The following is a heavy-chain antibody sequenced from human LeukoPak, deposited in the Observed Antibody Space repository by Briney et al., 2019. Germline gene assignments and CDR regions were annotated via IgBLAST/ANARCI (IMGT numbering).Heavy chain of an antibody. CDR1: GFTFDKAW. CDR3: ARGIGHHYDILTGYPNNWFDP. D-gene: IGHD3-9*01. V-gene: IGHV3-21*01. CDR2: ISSSGSYI. J-gene: IGHJ5*02. Sequence: GGSLSLACAAAGFTFDKAWMGWVRLAPREGRGWVSSISSSGSYIYYAASEKSRFTISRDNAKYSLYLQMNSLRAEDTAVHSCARGIGHHYDILTGYPNNWFDPWGQGTLVTVSS.